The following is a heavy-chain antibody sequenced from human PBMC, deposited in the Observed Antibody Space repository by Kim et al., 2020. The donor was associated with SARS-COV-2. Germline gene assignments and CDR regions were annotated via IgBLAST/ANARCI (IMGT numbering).Heavy chain of an antibody. D-gene: IGHD3-22*01. Sequence: GESLKISCKGSGYSFTSYWISWVRQMPGKGLEWMGRIDPSDSYTNYSPSFQGHVTISADKSISTAYLQWSSLKASDTAMYYCARHSDYYDSSGYYYTGYYFDYWGQGTLVTVSS. V-gene: IGHV5-10-1*01. CDR1: GYSFTSYW. CDR2: IDPSDSYT. J-gene: IGHJ4*02. CDR3: ARHSDYYDSSGYYYTGYYFDY.